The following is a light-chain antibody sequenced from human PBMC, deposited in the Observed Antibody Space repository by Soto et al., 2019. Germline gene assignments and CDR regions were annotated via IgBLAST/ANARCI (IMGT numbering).Light chain of an antibody. CDR3: QQYGTSSYT. Sequence: EIVLSQCPGTLSFSQGERATLSCRASQSFTSTYLAWYQQKPGQAPRLLIYDASSRATGIPDRFSGSGSGTDFTLTITRLQPEDFAVYYCQQYGTSSYTFGQGTKLEIK. CDR1: QSFTSTY. V-gene: IGKV3-20*01. CDR2: DAS. J-gene: IGKJ2*01.